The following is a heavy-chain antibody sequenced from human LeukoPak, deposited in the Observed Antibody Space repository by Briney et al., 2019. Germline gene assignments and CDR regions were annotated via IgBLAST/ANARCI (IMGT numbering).Heavy chain of an antibody. CDR1: GFTFSSYW. V-gene: IGHV3-7*01. J-gene: IGHJ6*02. CDR2: IKQDGSEK. CDR3: ARDRAVPAAISGGMDV. D-gene: IGHD2-2*02. Sequence: PGGSLRLSCAASGFTFSSYWMNWVRQAPGKGLEWVANIKQDGSEKYYVDSVKGRFTISRDNAKNSLYLQMNSLRAEDTAVYYCARDRAVPAAISGGMDVWGQGTTVTVS.